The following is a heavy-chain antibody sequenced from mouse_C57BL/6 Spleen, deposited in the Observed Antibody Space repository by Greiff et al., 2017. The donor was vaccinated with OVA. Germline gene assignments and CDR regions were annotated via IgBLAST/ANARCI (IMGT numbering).Heavy chain of an antibody. CDR1: GYTFTSYW. Sequence: QVQLKQPGAELVMPGASVKLSCKASGYTFTSYWMHWVKPRPGQGLEWIGEIDPSDSYTNYNQTFKGKSTLTVDKSSSTAYMQLSSLTSEDSAVYYWARARFITTVVAPLDFDVWGTGTTVTVSS. D-gene: IGHD1-1*01. V-gene: IGHV1-69*01. CDR3: ARARFITTVVAPLDFDV. CDR2: IDPSDSYT. J-gene: IGHJ1*03.